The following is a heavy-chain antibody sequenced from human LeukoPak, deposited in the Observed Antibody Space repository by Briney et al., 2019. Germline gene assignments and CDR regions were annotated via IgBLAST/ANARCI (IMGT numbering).Heavy chain of an antibody. D-gene: IGHD3-3*01. CDR1: GGSISSYY. J-gene: IGHJ4*02. Sequence: SETLSLTCTVSGGSISSYYWSWIRRPPGKGLEWIGYIYYSGSTNYNPSLKSRVTISVDTSKNQFSLKLSSVTAADTAVYYCARGGDFWSGYPDYYFDYWGQGTVVTVSS. CDR3: ARGGDFWSGYPDYYFDY. CDR2: IYYSGST. V-gene: IGHV4-59*01.